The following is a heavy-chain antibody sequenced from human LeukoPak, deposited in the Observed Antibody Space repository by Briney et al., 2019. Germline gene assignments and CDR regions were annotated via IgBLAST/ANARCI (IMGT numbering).Heavy chain of an antibody. CDR2: FDPEDGET. Sequence: ASVKVSCKVSGYTLTELSMHWVRQAPGKGLEWMGGFDPEDGETIYAQKFQGRVTMTEDTSTDTAYMELSSLRSEDTAVYYCATLRSTLGIVDYWGQGTLVTVSS. V-gene: IGHV1-24*01. CDR1: GYTLTELS. J-gene: IGHJ4*02. CDR3: ATLRSTLGIVDY. D-gene: IGHD7-27*01.